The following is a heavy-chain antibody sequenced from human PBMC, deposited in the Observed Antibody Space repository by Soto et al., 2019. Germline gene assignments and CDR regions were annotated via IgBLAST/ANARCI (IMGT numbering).Heavy chain of an antibody. Sequence: CLRLSCAASGFTFSSYWMSWVRQAPGKGLEWVANIKQDGSEKYYVDSVKGRFTISRDNAKNSLYLQMNSLRAEDTAVYYCARDTRANYYDSSGYRSHDAFDIWGQGTMVTVSS. V-gene: IGHV3-7*01. J-gene: IGHJ3*02. D-gene: IGHD3-22*01. CDR2: IKQDGSEK. CDR3: ARDTRANYYDSSGYRSHDAFDI. CDR1: GFTFSSYW.